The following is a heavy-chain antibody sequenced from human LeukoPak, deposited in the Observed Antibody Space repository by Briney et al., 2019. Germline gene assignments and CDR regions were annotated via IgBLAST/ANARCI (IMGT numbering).Heavy chain of an antibody. CDR1: GFTFSSYA. V-gene: IGHV3-23*01. CDR2: ISGSGGST. D-gene: IGHD6-19*01. CDR3: AKPLYSSGWQLGYYYYYYGMDV. J-gene: IGHJ6*02. Sequence: GGSLRLSCAASGFTFSSYAMSWVRQAPGKGLEWVSAISGSGGSTYYADSVKGRFTISRDNSKNTLYLQMNSLRAEDTAVYYCAKPLYSSGWQLGYYYYYYGMDVWGQGTTVTVSS.